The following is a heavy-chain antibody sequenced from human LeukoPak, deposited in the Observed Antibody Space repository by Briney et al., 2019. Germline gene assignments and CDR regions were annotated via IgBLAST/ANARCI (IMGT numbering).Heavy chain of an antibody. J-gene: IGHJ4*02. D-gene: IGHD2-2*01. CDR2: ISGTTGNT. CDR3: AREGSTSCYDY. CDR1: GFTFSDYA. Sequence: GGSLRLSCAASGFTFSDYAMSWVRQAPGKGLEWVSVISGTTGNTYYADSVKGRFTISRDNSKNTLYLQMNSLRAEDTAVYYCAREGSTSCYDYWGQGTLVTVSS. V-gene: IGHV3-23*01.